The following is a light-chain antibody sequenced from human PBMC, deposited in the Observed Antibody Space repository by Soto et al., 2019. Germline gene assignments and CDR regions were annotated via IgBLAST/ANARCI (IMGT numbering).Light chain of an antibody. V-gene: IGKV3D-20*02. Sequence: EIVLTQSPGTLSLSPGERATLSCRASQSVSSSYLAWYQQKPGQAPRLLIYGASSRATGIPDRFSGSGSGTDFTLTISSLEPEDFALYYCQQRSYWPLTFGGGTRLEI. CDR2: GAS. J-gene: IGKJ5*01. CDR1: QSVSSSY. CDR3: QQRSYWPLT.